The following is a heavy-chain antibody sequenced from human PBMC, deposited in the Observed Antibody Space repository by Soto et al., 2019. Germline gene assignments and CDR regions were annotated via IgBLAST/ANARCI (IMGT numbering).Heavy chain of an antibody. CDR3: ASPIHYDYIWGSTAPHYYYYMDV. V-gene: IGHV3-48*01. CDR1: GFTFSSYS. D-gene: IGHD3-16*01. J-gene: IGHJ6*03. Sequence: PGGSLRLSCAASGFTFSSYSMNWVRQAPGKGLEWVSYISSSSSTIYYADSVKGRFTISRDNAKNSLYLQMNSLRAEDTAVYYCASPIHYDYIWGSTAPHYYYYMDVWGKGTTVTVSS. CDR2: ISSSSSTI.